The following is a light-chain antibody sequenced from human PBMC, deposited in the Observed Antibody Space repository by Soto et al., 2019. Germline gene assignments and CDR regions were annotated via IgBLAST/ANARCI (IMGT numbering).Light chain of an antibody. CDR2: TTD. CDR1: SGSVSTIHY. Sequence: QTVVTQEPSFSVSPGGTVTLTCGLTSGSVSTIHYPGWYQQTPGQAPRTLIYTTDTRSSGVPDRFSGSILGNKAALTITGAQADDECDYYCVLYMGSGTWVFGRGTKLTVL. CDR3: VLYMGSGTWV. J-gene: IGLJ3*02. V-gene: IGLV8-61*01.